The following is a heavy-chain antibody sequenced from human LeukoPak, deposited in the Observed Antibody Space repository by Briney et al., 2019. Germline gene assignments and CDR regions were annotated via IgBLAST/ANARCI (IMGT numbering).Heavy chain of an antibody. CDR3: ARGIVGPDRIWFDP. CDR1: GFTVGSNY. V-gene: IGHV3-66*01. CDR2: IYSGGST. J-gene: IGHJ5*02. Sequence: QSGGSLRLSCAASGFTVGSNYMSWVRQAPGKGLEWVSVIYSGGSTYYADSVKGRFTISRDNSKNTLYLQMNSLRAEDTAVYYCARGIVGPDRIWFDPWGQGTLVTVSS. D-gene: IGHD1-26*01.